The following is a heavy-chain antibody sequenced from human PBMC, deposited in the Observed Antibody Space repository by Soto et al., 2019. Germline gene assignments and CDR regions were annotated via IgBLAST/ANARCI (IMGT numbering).Heavy chain of an antibody. CDR3: ERDYIAAAALDY. CDR2: IWYDGSNK. J-gene: IGHJ4*02. D-gene: IGHD6-13*01. CDR1: GFTFSTHW. V-gene: IGHV3-33*08. Sequence: GGSLRLSCAASGFTFSTHWMHWVRQAPGKGLEWVAVIWYDGSNKYYADSVKGRFTISRDNSKKTLYLQMNRLRAEDTAVYSCERDYIAAAALDYWCQGTLVTVS.